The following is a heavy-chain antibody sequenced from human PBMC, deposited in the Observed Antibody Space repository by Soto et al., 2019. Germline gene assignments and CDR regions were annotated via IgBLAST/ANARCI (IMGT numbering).Heavy chain of an antibody. V-gene: IGHV4-34*01. J-gene: IGHJ4*02. Sequence: SETLSLTCAVYGGSFSGYYWTWIRQPPGTGLEWIGEINHSGSTNYNPSLKSRVTISVDTSKNQFSLKLSSVTAADTAVYYCARATTNYYDSSGINRNPPTTLYYFDYWGQGTLVTVSS. CDR2: INHSGST. CDR1: GGSFSGYY. CDR3: ARATTNYYDSSGINRNPPTTLYYFDY. D-gene: IGHD3-22*01.